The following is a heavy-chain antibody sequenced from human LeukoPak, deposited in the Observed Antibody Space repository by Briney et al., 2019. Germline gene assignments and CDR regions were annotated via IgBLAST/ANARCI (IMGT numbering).Heavy chain of an antibody. Sequence: ASVKVSCKPSGYTFTGYYIHWVRQAPGQGLEWMGWINPNSGGTNYAQKFQGRVTMTRDTSISTAYMELSRLTSDDTAVYYCARGSPQLWYYFDYWGQGTLVTVSS. CDR3: ARGSPQLWYYFDY. CDR1: GYTFTGYY. D-gene: IGHD5-18*01. V-gene: IGHV1-2*02. J-gene: IGHJ4*02. CDR2: INPNSGGT.